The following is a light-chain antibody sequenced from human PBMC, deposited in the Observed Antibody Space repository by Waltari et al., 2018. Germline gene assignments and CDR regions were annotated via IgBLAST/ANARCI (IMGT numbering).Light chain of an antibody. CDR3: SSRELSGHVV. CDR1: ILRTYY. CDR2: GKN. J-gene: IGLJ2*01. V-gene: IGLV3-19*01. Sequence: SSDPTQDPAVSVALGQTVRITCQGDILRTYYGNWCRQKPGQPPELVIYGKNNRPSGIPDRFSASSSGNTASLIITGAQAEDEADYYCSSRELSGHVVFGGGTRLTVL.